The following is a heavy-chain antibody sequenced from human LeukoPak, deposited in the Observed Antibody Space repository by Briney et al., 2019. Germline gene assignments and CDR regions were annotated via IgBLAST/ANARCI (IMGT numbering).Heavy chain of an antibody. Sequence: GGSLRLSCAASGFTFSSYAMHWVRQAPGKGLEWVAVILYDGSNKYYADSVKGRFTISRDNSKNTLYLQMNSLRAEDTAVYYCARVPVRFLDPLGSWFDPWGQGTLVTVSS. CDR2: ILYDGSNK. CDR3: ARVPVRFLDPLGSWFDP. V-gene: IGHV3-30-3*01. CDR1: GFTFSSYA. J-gene: IGHJ5*02. D-gene: IGHD3-3*01.